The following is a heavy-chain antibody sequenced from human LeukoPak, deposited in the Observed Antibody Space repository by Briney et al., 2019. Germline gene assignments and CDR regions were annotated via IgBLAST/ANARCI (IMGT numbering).Heavy chain of an antibody. J-gene: IGHJ6*02. CDR1: GQSISSYY. CDR2: IYTSGST. Sequence: PSETLSLTCTVSGQSISSYYWSRIRQPAGKGLEWIGRIYTSGSTNYNPSLKSRVTMSVDTSKNQFSLKLSSVTAADTAVYYCAREKRGYSGYSMDVWGQGTTVTVSS. CDR3: AREKRGYSGYSMDV. D-gene: IGHD5-12*01. V-gene: IGHV4-4*07.